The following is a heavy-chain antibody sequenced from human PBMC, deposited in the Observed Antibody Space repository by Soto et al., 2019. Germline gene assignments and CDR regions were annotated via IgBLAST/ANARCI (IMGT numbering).Heavy chain of an antibody. Sequence: ASVKVSCKASGNTFSNYYIHWVRQAPGQGLEWMGTINPSGGHTTYAQKFLGRVTMTRDTSTSTLYMELTSLRSEDTAVYYCARGGHVVVATAASDYWGQGTLVTLSS. V-gene: IGHV1-46*03. CDR2: INPSGGHT. D-gene: IGHD2-21*02. CDR1: GNTFSNYY. CDR3: ARGGHVVVATAASDY. J-gene: IGHJ4*02.